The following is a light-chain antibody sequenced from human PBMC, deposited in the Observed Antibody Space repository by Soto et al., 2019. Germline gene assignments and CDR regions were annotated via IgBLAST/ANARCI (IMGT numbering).Light chain of an antibody. J-gene: IGKJ1*01. CDR1: QSISSW. CDR2: GAS. V-gene: IGKV1-5*03. Sequence: DIQMTQSPSTLSASVGDRVTITCRASQSISSWLAWYQQKPGKAPKLLIYGASTLKSGVPSRFSGSGSGTEFTLTISSLQPDDFATYYCQQYDSHSTFGQGTKVDNK. CDR3: QQYDSHST.